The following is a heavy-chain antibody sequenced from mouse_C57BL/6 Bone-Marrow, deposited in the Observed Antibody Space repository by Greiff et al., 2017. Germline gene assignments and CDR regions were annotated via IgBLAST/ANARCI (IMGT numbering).Heavy chain of an antibody. J-gene: IGHJ3*01. V-gene: IGHV14-3*01. CDR1: GFNIKNTY. CDR2: IDPANGNP. Sequence: EVQLQQSVAELVRPGASVKLSCTASGFNIKNTYMHWVKQGPEQGLEWIGRIDPANGNPKYAPKFQGKATITAETSSNTADLQLSSLTSEDTAIYYCGYRNYGVFFAYWGQGTLVTVSA. CDR3: GYRNYGVFFAY. D-gene: IGHD2-5*01.